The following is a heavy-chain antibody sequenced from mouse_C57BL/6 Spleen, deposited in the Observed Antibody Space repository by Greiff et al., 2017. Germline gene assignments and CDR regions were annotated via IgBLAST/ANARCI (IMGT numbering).Heavy chain of an antibody. D-gene: IGHD1-1*01. Sequence: EVKLQQSGPELVKPGASVKISCKASGYTFTDYYMNWVKQSHGKSLEWIGDINPNNGGTSYNQKFKGKDTLTVDKSSSTAYMELRSLTSEDSAVYYCARHDGFAYGGQGTLVTVSA. CDR2: INPNNGGT. J-gene: IGHJ3*01. CDR3: ARHDGFAY. CDR1: GYTFTDYY. V-gene: IGHV1-26*01.